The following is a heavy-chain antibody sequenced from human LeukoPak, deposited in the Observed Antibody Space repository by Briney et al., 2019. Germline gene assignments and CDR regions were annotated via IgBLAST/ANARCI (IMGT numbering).Heavy chain of an antibody. CDR1: GYTFTGYY. J-gene: IGHJ4*02. Sequence: GASVKVSCKASGYTFTGYYMHWVRQAPGQGLEWMGWINPHSGGTNYAQKFQGRVTMTRDTSISTAYMELSRLRSDDTAVYYCARSYYDILTGDTNFDYWGQGTLVTVSS. V-gene: IGHV1-2*02. D-gene: IGHD3-9*01. CDR2: INPHSGGT. CDR3: ARSYYDILTGDTNFDY.